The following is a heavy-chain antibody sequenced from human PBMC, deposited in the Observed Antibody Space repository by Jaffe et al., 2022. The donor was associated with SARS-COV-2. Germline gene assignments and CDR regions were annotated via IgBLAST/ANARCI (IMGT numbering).Heavy chain of an antibody. CDR1: GFTFSDYA. V-gene: IGHV3-23*04. Sequence: EVQLVESGGGLVQPGGSLRLSCVASGFTFSDYAMSWVRQAPGKGLEWVSSISGSGGNTYYTASVKGRFTISRDNSKNTLNLQMNSLRAEDTALYYCAKDRGILGATALADFWGQGTLVTVSS. J-gene: IGHJ4*02. CDR2: ISGSGGNT. CDR3: AKDRGILGATALADF. D-gene: IGHD1-26*01.